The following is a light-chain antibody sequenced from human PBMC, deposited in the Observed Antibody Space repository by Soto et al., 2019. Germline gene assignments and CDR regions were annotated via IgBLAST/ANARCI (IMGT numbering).Light chain of an antibody. CDR1: QTMSTY. Sequence: DIQMTQSPSALSASVGERVTITCRASQTMSTYLNWYQQKPGKAPKLLIYAASTLQSGVPSRFSGSGSGTDFTLTISSLQPEDFATYYCQQSLGIPYTFGQGTRLEIK. J-gene: IGKJ2*01. CDR3: QQSLGIPYT. CDR2: AAS. V-gene: IGKV1-39*01.